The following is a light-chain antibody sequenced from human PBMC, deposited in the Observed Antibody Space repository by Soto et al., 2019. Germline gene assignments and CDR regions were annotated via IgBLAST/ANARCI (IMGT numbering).Light chain of an antibody. CDR3: QQYGSSPCT. V-gene: IGKV3-20*01. CDR1: QSVSSSY. CDR2: GTS. Sequence: EIVLTQSPGTLSLSPGERATLSCRASQSVSSSYLAWYQQKPGQAPRLLIYGTSSRATGIPDRFSGSGSGTGFTLTISRLEPEDIAVYYCQQYGSSPCTFGQGTKLEIK. J-gene: IGKJ2*02.